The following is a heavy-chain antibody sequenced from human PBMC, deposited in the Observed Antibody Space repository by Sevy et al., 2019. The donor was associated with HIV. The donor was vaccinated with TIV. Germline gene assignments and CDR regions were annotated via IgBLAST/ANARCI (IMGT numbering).Heavy chain of an antibody. CDR2: IGWNSGSI. Sequence: GGSLRLSCAASGFTFDDYAMHWVRQAPGKGLEWVSGIGWNSGSIGYADSVKGRFTISRDNAKNSLYLQMNSLRAEDTALYYCAKDLAAAGTGGFDYWGQGTLVTVSS. V-gene: IGHV3-9*01. CDR1: GFTFDDYA. D-gene: IGHD6-13*01. J-gene: IGHJ4*02. CDR3: AKDLAAAGTGGFDY.